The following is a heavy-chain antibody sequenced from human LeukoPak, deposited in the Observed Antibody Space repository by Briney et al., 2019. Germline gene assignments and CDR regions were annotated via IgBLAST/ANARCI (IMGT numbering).Heavy chain of an antibody. Sequence: ASVKVSCKASGGTFSSYAISWVRQAPGQGLELMGRIIPILGIANYAQKFQGRVTITADKSTSTAYMWLSSLRSEDTAVYYCARVGVRRELLSYYYYGMDVWGQGTTVTVSS. D-gene: IGHD1-26*01. V-gene: IGHV1-69*04. CDR1: GGTFSSYA. CDR2: IIPILGIA. CDR3: ARVGVRRELLSYYYYGMDV. J-gene: IGHJ6*02.